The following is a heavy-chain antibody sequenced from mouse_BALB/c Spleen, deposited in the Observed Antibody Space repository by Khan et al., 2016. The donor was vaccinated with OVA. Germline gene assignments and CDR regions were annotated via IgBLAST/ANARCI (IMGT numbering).Heavy chain of an antibody. CDR2: INPNNGDP. CDR3: ARWYFGSTWFAY. V-gene: IGHV1-18*01. Sequence: EVQLQQSGPELVKPGASVKISCKTSGYTFTEYTMHWVKQSHGKSLEWIGGINPNNGDPNYSQKFKGKATLTVDKSSSTAYMEFRSPTSEDSAVYYCARWYFGSTWFAYWGQGTLVTVSA. CDR1: GYTFTEYT. D-gene: IGHD1-1*01. J-gene: IGHJ3*01.